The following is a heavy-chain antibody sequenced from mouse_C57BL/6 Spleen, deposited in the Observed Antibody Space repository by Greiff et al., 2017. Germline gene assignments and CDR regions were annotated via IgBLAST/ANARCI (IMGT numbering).Heavy chain of an antibody. J-gene: IGHJ3*01. CDR3: ARHEGFAY. CDR1: GFTFSDYY. V-gene: IGHV5-12*01. CDR2: ISNGGGST. Sequence: EVKLQESGGGLVQPGGSLKLSCAASGFTFSDYYMYWVRQTPEKRLEWVAYISNGGGSTYYPDTVKGRFTISRDNAKNTLYLQMSRLKSEDTAMYYCARHEGFAYWGQGTLVTVSA.